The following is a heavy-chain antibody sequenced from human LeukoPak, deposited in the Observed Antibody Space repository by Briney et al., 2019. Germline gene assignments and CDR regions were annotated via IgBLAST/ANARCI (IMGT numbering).Heavy chain of an antibody. CDR3: AKGGVAVTAPDC. D-gene: IGHD3-10*01. Sequence: GGSLRLSCAASGFTFSIDTMSWFRQAPGKGLEWVSRIRGNGGSIYHADSVKGRFTISRDNSKNTLHLQMSSLRAEDTAVYYCAKGGVAVTAPDCWGQGTLVTVSS. CDR1: GFTFSIDT. V-gene: IGHV3-23*01. CDR2: IRGNGGSI. J-gene: IGHJ4*02.